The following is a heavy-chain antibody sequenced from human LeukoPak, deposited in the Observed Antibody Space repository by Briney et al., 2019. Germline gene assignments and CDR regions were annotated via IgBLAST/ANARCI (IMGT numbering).Heavy chain of an antibody. D-gene: IGHD6-19*01. V-gene: IGHV3-7*01. CDR1: GFTFSSYW. J-gene: IGHJ4*02. CDR3: ARDEGSGWYTSFDY. CDR2: IKQDGSEK. Sequence: GGSLRLSCAASGFTFSSYWMSWVRQAPGKGLEWVANIKQDGSEKYYVDSVKGRFTISRDNAKNSLYLPMNSLRAEDTAVYYCARDEGSGWYTSFDYWGQGTLVTVSS.